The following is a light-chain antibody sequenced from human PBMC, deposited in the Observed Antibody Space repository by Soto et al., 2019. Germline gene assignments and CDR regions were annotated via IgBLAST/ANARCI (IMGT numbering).Light chain of an antibody. CDR2: LGS. Sequence: DIVMTQSPLSLPVTPGEPACISCRSSHSLLHSNGYNYLDWYLQKPGQPPQLLIYLGSNRASGVPDRFSGSGSGTDFTLKISRVEAEDVGVYYCMQALQTPPWTFGQGTKVDIK. CDR3: MQALQTPPWT. V-gene: IGKV2-28*01. CDR1: HSLLHSNGYNY. J-gene: IGKJ1*01.